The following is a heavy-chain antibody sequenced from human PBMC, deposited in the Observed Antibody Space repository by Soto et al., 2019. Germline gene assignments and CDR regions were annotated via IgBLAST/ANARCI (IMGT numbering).Heavy chain of an antibody. CDR1: GFSLSTSGTC. D-gene: IGHD2-21*01. CDR2: INWDNNK. V-gene: IGHV2-70*01. CDR3: ARIPHYSDSYYMDY. Sequence: SGPTLVNPTQTLTLTCTFSGFSLSTSGTCVTWIRQPPGKAPEWLALINWDNNKYYSTSLKTRLTISRDTSKNQVVLTMTNVDPVDTATYYCARIPHYSDSYYMDYWGQGTLVTVSS. J-gene: IGHJ4*02.